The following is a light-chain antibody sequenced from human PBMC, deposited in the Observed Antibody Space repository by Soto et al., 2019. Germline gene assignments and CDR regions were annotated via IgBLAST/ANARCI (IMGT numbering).Light chain of an antibody. J-gene: IGKJ5*01. V-gene: IGKV1-5*03. Sequence: DIQMTQSPSPLSGSVGDRVTITCRSSQTISSWLAWYQQKPGKAPKLLIYKASTLKSGVPSRFSGSGSGTDFTLTISSLQPEDFATYYCQQYYSNVPITLGQGTRLEIK. CDR1: QTISSW. CDR3: QQYYSNVPIT. CDR2: KAS.